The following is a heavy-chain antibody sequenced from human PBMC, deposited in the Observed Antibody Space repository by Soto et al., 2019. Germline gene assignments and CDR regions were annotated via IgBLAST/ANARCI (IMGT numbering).Heavy chain of an antibody. CDR3: ARDQVVVPAAIGYGMDV. J-gene: IGHJ6*02. D-gene: IGHD2-2*02. CDR2: IYYSWST. Sequence: PSETLSLTCTVSGGSVSSGSYYWSWIRQPPGNGLVWFGYIYYSWSTNYIPSLKSRVTISVDTSKNLFSLKLSSVTAADTVVYYCARDQVVVPAAIGYGMDVWGQGTTVTVSS. V-gene: IGHV4-61*01. CDR1: GGSVSSGSYY.